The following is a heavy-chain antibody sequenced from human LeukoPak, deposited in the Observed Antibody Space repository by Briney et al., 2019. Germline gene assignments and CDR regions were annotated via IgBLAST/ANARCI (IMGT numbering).Heavy chain of an antibody. Sequence: SQTLSLTCTVSGGSISSGGYYWSWIRQHPGKGLEWIGYIFYTGSTHYNPSLKSRVTISVDTPKNQFSLKLSSVTAADTAVYYCARGSLDFDYWGQGTLVTVSS. J-gene: IGHJ4*02. CDR3: ARGSLDFDY. CDR2: IFYTGST. V-gene: IGHV4-31*03. CDR1: GGSISSGGYY.